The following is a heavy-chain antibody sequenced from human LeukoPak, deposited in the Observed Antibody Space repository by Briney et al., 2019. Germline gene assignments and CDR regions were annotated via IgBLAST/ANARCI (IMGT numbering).Heavy chain of an antibody. D-gene: IGHD6-19*01. CDR3: AKGSRSIAVDNLCDY. V-gene: IGHV3-74*01. J-gene: IGHJ4*02. CDR2: ISSDGTYT. CDR1: GFTFSSHL. Sequence: GGSLRLSCAASGFTFSSHLMHWVRQAPGKGLVWVSRISSDGTYTNYADSVRGRFTISRDNAKNTLYLQMNSLRAEDTAVYYCAKGSRSIAVDNLCDYWGQGSLVTVSS.